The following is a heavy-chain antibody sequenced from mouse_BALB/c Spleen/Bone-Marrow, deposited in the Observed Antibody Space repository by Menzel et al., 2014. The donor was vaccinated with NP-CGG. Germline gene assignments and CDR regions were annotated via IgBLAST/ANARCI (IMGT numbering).Heavy chain of an antibody. J-gene: IGHJ2*01. D-gene: IGHD1-1*01. V-gene: IGHV1-69*02. Sequence: VQLQQSGAELMRPGASVKLSCKASGYTFTSYWINWVKQRPGQGLEWIGNIYPSDSYTNYNQKFKDKATLTVDKSSSTAYMQLSSPTSEDSAVYYCTRSCGSSYEYYFDYWGQGTTLTVSS. CDR3: TRSCGSSYEYYFDY. CDR1: GYTFTSYW. CDR2: IYPSDSYT.